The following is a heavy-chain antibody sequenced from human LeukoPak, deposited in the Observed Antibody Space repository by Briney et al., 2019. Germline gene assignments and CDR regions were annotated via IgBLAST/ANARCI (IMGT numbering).Heavy chain of an antibody. Sequence: PGGSLRLSCAASGFTVSSNYMSWVRQAPGKGLEWVSVIYSGGSTYYADSVKGRFTISRDNSKNTLYLQMNSLRAEDTAVYYCASSAVAGGDDAFDIWGQGTMVTVSS. CDR3: ASSAVAGGDDAFDI. J-gene: IGHJ3*02. V-gene: IGHV3-53*01. CDR1: GFTVSSNY. D-gene: IGHD6-19*01. CDR2: IYSGGST.